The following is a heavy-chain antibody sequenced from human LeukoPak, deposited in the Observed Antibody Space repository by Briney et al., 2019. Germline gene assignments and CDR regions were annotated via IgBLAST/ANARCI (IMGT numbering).Heavy chain of an antibody. V-gene: IGHV4-30-2*01. D-gene: IGHD2-21*01. CDR3: ARLHPVVVDY. CDR2: IYHSGST. J-gene: IGHJ4*02. Sequence: SETLSLTCTVSGGSISSSSYYWNWIRQPPGKGLEWIGYIYHSGSTYYNPSLKSRVTISVDRSKNQFSLKLSSVTAADTAVYYCARLHPVVVDYWGQGTLVAVSS. CDR1: GGSISSSSYY.